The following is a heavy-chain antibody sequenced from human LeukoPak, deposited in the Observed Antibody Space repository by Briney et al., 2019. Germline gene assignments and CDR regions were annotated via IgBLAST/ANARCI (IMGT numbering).Heavy chain of an antibody. J-gene: IGHJ6*02. D-gene: IGHD3-16*01. CDR2: ISDSGST. Sequence: KPSETLSLTCAVCGGCIYSRSLYWRWIRQPPGKGLEWIGSISDSGSTYYNPSLKSRVVISVDTSKDQFSLKLTSVTAADTAVYSCARQKGFGVDFYYGMDVWGQGTTVTVSS. CDR3: ARQKGFGVDFYYGMDV. CDR1: GGCIYSRSLY. V-gene: IGHV4-39*01.